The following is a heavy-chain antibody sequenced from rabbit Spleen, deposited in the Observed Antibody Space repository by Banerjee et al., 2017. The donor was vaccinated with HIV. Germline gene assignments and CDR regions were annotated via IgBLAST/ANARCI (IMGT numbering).Heavy chain of an antibody. CDR1: GFSFSSGYD. CDR3: ARDGAGGSYFNL. CDR2: IDPVFGTT. D-gene: IGHD8-1*01. V-gene: IGHV1S47*01. J-gene: IGHJ4*01. Sequence: QEQLVESGGGLVQPEGSLTLTCTASGFSFSSGYDMCWVRQAPGKGLEWIGYIDPVFGTTYYATWVNGRFSISSHNAQNTLYLQLNSLTAADTATYFCARDGAGGSYFNLWGPGTLVTVS.